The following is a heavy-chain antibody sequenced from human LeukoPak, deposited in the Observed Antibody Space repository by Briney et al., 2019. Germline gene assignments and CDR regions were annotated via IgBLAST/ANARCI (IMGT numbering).Heavy chain of an antibody. Sequence: ASVKLSCKASGYTFTSYEINWWRQATGQGLELKGWMNPNSGNTGYAQKFQGRVTMTRNTSISTAYMELSSLRSEDTAVYYCMRGAGVLWFGESWFDPWGQGTLFTVSS. CDR3: MRGAGVLWFGESWFDP. CDR2: MNPNSGNT. D-gene: IGHD3-10*01. V-gene: IGHV1-8*01. CDR1: GYTFTSYE. J-gene: IGHJ5*02.